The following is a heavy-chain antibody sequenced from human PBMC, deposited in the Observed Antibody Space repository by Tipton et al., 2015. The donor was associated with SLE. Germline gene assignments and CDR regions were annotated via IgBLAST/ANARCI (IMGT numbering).Heavy chain of an antibody. D-gene: IGHD6-6*01. CDR2: IYTSGST. CDR1: AGSISTYY. V-gene: IGHV4-4*09. J-gene: IGHJ4*02. CDR3: ARVAYSSSPPDY. Sequence: TLSLTCTVSAGSISTYYWSWIRQPPGKGLEWIGYIYTSGSTNYNPSLKSRVTISVDTSKNQFSLKLSSVTAADTAVYYCARVAYSSSPPDYWGQGTLVTVSS.